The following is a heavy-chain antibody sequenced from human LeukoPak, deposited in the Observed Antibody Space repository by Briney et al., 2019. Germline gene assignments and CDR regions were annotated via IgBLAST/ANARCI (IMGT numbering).Heavy chain of an antibody. CDR1: GGSIRSGGYY. V-gene: IGHV4-31*03. CDR2: IYYSGST. CDR3: ARAAFSSSWYSYWFDP. Sequence: SETLSLTCTVSGGSIRSGGYYWSWIRQHPGKGLEWIGYIYYSGSTYYNPSLKSRVTISVDTSKNQFSLKLSSVTAADTAVYYCARAAFSSSWYSYWFDPWGQGTLVTVSS. J-gene: IGHJ5*02. D-gene: IGHD6-13*01.